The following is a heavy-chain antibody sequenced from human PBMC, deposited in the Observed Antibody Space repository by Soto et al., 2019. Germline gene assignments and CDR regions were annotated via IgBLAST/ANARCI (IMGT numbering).Heavy chain of an antibody. Sequence: PSETLSLTCTVSGGSISSYYWSWIRQPAGKGLEWIGRIYTSGSTNYNPSLKSRVTMSVDTSKNQFSLKLSSVTAADTAVYYCARSDIVVVPAGIPPYYSGMDVWGQGTTVTVSS. V-gene: IGHV4-4*07. D-gene: IGHD2-2*02. CDR1: GGSISSYY. CDR2: IYTSGST. CDR3: ARSDIVVVPAGIPPYYSGMDV. J-gene: IGHJ6*02.